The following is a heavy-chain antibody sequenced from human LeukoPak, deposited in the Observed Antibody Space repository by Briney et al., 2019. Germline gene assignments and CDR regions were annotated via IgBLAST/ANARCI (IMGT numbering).Heavy chain of an antibody. Sequence: GGSLRLSCAASGFRFNTYWMSWVRQAPGKGLEWVANIKQDGNEKYYADSVKGRFTISRDNAKNSLYLQMNSLRAEDTAVYYCARGKWEPLDYWGQGTLVTVSS. V-gene: IGHV3-7*01. D-gene: IGHD1-26*01. CDR1: GFRFNTYW. CDR2: IKQDGNEK. J-gene: IGHJ4*02. CDR3: ARGKWEPLDY.